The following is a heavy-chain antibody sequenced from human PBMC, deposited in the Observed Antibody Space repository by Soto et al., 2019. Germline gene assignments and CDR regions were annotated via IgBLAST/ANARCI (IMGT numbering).Heavy chain of an antibody. CDR1: GFTFHTYA. J-gene: IGHJ4*02. Sequence: EVQLLESGGGLVQPGGCLRLSCAASGFTFHTYAMSWVRQTPGKGLEWISGILGSGGTYYADSVKGRFTISRDNSKNTLYLQMNSLRAEDTAMYYCAKDRQPYGFWPFDHWGQGTLITVSS. CDR2: ILGSGGT. V-gene: IGHV3-23*01. CDR3: AKDRQPYGFWPFDH. D-gene: IGHD3-10*01.